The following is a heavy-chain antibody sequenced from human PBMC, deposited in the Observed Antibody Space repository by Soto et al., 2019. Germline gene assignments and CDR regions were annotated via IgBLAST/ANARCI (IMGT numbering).Heavy chain of an antibody. D-gene: IGHD3-22*01. CDR1: GFAFSSYE. CDR2: MSSGGGTI. Sequence: QTGGSLRLSCAASGFAFSSYEMDWVRQAPGKGLEWIAYMSSGGGTIYYADSVKGRFTISRDNAKNSLYLQMNSLRAEDTAVYYCARDHPRYYYDSSGYYYSGMDVWGQGTTVTVSS. J-gene: IGHJ6*02. V-gene: IGHV3-48*03. CDR3: ARDHPRYYYDSSGYYYSGMDV.